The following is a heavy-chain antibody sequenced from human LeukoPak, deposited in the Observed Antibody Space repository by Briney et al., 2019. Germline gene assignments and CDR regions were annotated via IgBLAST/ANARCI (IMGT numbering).Heavy chain of an antibody. Sequence: ASVKVSCKAFGYTFTSNYMHWVRQAPGQGPEWMGVISPSGGSTTYAQKFQGRVTLTRDMSTSTDYLELSSLRSEDTAVYYCASLGGGSTVTTYLNYWGQGTLVTVSS. CDR1: GYTFTSNY. D-gene: IGHD4-17*01. J-gene: IGHJ4*02. CDR3: ASLGGGSTVTTYLNY. CDR2: ISPSGGST. V-gene: IGHV1-46*01.